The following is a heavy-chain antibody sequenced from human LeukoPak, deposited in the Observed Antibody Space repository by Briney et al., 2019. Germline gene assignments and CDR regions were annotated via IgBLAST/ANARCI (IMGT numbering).Heavy chain of an antibody. CDR1: GGSVTSTNW. D-gene: IGHD3-3*01. CDR3: AGEGGFYRPLDY. Sequence: SETLSLTCAVSGGSVTSTNWWTWVRQPPGKGLEWIGEVHLDGRTNYNPSLTGRLTMSVDPYENHISLKLTSVTAADTAVYYCAGEGGFYRPLDYSGQGTLVTVSS. J-gene: IGHJ4*02. CDR2: VHLDGRT. V-gene: IGHV4-4*02.